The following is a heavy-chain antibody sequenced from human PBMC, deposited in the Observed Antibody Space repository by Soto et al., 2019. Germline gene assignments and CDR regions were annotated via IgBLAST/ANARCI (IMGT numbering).Heavy chain of an antibody. CDR3: ASGSSIAARPAWFDP. CDR1: GCTFISYS. J-gene: IGHJ5*02. Sequence: GGSLRLSCAASGCTFISYSMNWVRQAPGKGLEWVSSISSSSSYIYYADSVKGRFTISRDNAKNSLYLQMNSLRAEDTAVYYCASGSSIAARPAWFDPWGQGTLVTVSS. D-gene: IGHD6-6*01. V-gene: IGHV3-21*01. CDR2: ISSSSSYI.